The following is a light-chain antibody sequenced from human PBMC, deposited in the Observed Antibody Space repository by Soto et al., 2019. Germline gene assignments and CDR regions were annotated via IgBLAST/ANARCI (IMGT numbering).Light chain of an antibody. CDR3: SSFTSNYFYV. J-gene: IGLJ1*01. CDR1: SNDVGSYNL. V-gene: IGLV2-14*02. Sequence: QSALTQPASVSGSPGQSITISCTGTSNDVGSYNLVSWYQQHPNKAPKLIIYETSERPSGVSNRFSGSKSGNTASLTVSGLQAEDEADYYCSSFTSNYFYVFGPGTKVTVL. CDR2: ETS.